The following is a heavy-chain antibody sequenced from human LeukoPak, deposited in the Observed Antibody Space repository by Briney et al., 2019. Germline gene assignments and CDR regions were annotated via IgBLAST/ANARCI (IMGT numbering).Heavy chain of an antibody. D-gene: IGHD3-22*01. CDR1: GFTFRDYG. CDR3: ARAPYYYNTQDAFDI. Sequence: GGSLRLSCATSGFTFRDYGIHWVRQAPGKGLEWVALISDSGRQTYYADSVKGRFAISRDNSKNTLYLQMNSLRAEDTAVYYCARAPYYYNTQDAFDIWGQGTMVTVSS. J-gene: IGHJ3*02. V-gene: IGHV3-30*09. CDR2: ISDSGRQT.